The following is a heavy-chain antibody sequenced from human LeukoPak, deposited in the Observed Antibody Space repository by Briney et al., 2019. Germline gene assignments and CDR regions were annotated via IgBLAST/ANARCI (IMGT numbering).Heavy chain of an antibody. J-gene: IGHJ4*02. CDR2: MSNSGKS. D-gene: IGHD3-22*01. V-gene: IGHV4-59*01. CDR1: RGSISSYY. Sequence: KTSETLSLTCAVSRGSISSYYWSWIRQPPGKGLEGVGYMSNSGKSDYNPSLKSRVTISLDTSKKQFSLNLSSVTAADTAVYYCARVTDSSGYLPRFNYWGQGILVTVSS. CDR3: ARVTDSSGYLPRFNY.